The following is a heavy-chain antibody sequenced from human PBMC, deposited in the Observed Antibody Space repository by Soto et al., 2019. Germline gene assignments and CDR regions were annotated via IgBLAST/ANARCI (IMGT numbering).Heavy chain of an antibody. CDR1: GDTFTSYY. Sequence: ASVKVSCKAPGDTFTSYYLNWVRQAPGQGLEWMGVINPHGGSTKYAQKFQGRVTMARDTSRSTVYMELRSLGSDDTAIYYCARSSGGNFGIIIEGSNWFDPWGQGPLVTVSS. CDR2: INPHGGST. V-gene: IGHV1-46*01. J-gene: IGHJ5*02. CDR3: ARSSGGNFGIIIEGSNWFDP. D-gene: IGHD3-3*01.